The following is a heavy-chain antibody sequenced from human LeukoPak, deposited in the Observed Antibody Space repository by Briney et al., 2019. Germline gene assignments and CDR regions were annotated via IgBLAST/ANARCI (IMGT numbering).Heavy chain of an antibody. CDR2: ISTYGGNT. J-gene: IGHJ3*02. V-gene: IGHV1-18*01. CDR1: GYTFNTYG. Sequence: DSVTVSCKASGYTFNTYGISWVGQAPGQGLEWMGWISTYGGNTNYAQNLQGSVTITTDTSTKTAYMELRSLRSGDTAVYYCARWSYSSDWYFGTFDIWGQGTTVTISS. CDR3: ARWSYSSDWYFGTFDI. D-gene: IGHD6-19*01.